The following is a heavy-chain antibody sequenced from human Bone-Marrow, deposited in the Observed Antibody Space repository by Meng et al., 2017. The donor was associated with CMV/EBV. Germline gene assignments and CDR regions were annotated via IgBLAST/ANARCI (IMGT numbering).Heavy chain of an antibody. Sequence: GGSLRLSCAASGFTFSSYWMSWVRQAPGKGLEWVANIKQDGSEKYYVDSVKGRFTISRDNAKNSLYLQMNSLRAEDTAVYYCARDSHRLYDFWSGYEYYYYYYGMDVWGQGTTVTGSS. CDR2: IKQDGSEK. CDR3: ARDSHRLYDFWSGYEYYYYYYGMDV. V-gene: IGHV3-7*01. CDR1: GFTFSSYW. D-gene: IGHD3-3*01. J-gene: IGHJ6*01.